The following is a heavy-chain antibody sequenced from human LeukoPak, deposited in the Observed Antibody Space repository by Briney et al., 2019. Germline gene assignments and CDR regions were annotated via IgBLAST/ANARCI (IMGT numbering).Heavy chain of an antibody. CDR2: INPSGGST. Sequence: ASVKVSCKASGYTFTSYCMHWVRQAPGQGLEWMGIINPSGGSTSYAQKFQGRVTMTRDTSTSTAYMELSSLRSEDTAVYYCARVGGGGNSGNYFDYWGQGTLVTVSS. CDR3: ARVGGGGNSGNYFDY. V-gene: IGHV1-46*01. J-gene: IGHJ4*02. CDR1: GYTFTSYC. D-gene: IGHD4-23*01.